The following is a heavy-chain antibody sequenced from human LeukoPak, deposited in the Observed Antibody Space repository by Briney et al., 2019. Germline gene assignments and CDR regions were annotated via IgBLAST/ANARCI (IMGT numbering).Heavy chain of an antibody. D-gene: IGHD6-13*01. CDR3: AKEGKYSSSWPRLYYYHYGMDV. J-gene: IGHJ6*02. CDR2: IRYDGSNK. Sequence: GGSLRLSCAASGFAFSSYGMHWVRQAPGKGLEWVAFIRYDGSNKYYADSVKGRFTISRDNSKNTLYLQMNSLRAEDTAVYYCAKEGKYSSSWPRLYYYHYGMDVWGQGTTVTVSS. CDR1: GFAFSSYG. V-gene: IGHV3-30*02.